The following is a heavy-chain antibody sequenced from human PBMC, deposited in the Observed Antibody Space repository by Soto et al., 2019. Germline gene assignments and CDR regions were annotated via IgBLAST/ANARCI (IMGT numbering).Heavy chain of an antibody. Sequence: QLQLQESGPGLVKPSETLSLTCTVSGGSISSSSYYWGWIRQPPGKGLEWIGSIYYSGSTYYNPSLKRRVTISVDTSKNQFSLKLSSVTAADTAVYYCARRGGGYSYGRLNNGQFDYWGQGTLVTVSS. J-gene: IGHJ4*02. CDR1: GGSISSSSYY. CDR3: ARRGGGYSYGRLNNGQFDY. D-gene: IGHD5-18*01. CDR2: IYYSGST. V-gene: IGHV4-39*01.